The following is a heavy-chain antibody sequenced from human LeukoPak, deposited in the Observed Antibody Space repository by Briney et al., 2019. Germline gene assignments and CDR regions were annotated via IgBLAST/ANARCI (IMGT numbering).Heavy chain of an antibody. CDR3: ARTGSPYDSSGDLQNWFDP. D-gene: IGHD3-22*01. J-gene: IGHJ5*02. Sequence: GGSLRLSCAASGFSFSSYCMNWVRQVPGKGLEWISYISNTISLIYYAESVKGRFTISRDNAKNSLHLQMNSLRAEDTAVYYCARTGSPYDSSGDLQNWFDPWGQGTLVTVFS. V-gene: IGHV3-48*01. CDR1: GFSFSSYC. CDR2: ISNTISLI.